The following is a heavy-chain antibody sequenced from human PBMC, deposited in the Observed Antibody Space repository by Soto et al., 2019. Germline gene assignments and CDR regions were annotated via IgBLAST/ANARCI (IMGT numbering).Heavy chain of an antibody. CDR3: AGDYYDSSGYYRNY. V-gene: IGHV4-59*01. CDR2: IYYSGST. CDR1: GGSISSYY. Sequence: SETLSLTCTVSGGSISSYYWSWIRQPPGRGLEWIGYIYYSGSTNYNPSLKSRVTISVDTSKNQFSLKLSSVTAADTAVYYCAGDYYDSSGYYRNYWGQGTLVTVSS. J-gene: IGHJ4*02. D-gene: IGHD3-22*01.